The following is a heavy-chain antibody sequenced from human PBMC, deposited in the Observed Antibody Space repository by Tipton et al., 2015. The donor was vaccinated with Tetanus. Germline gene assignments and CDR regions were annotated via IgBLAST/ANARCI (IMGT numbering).Heavy chain of an antibody. J-gene: IGHJ4*02. CDR1: GHTLSNCD. Sequence: QLVQSGPEVKMPGASVKISCKASGHTLSNCDIHWVRQAPGQRFEWMGCLRPGSGATMLSQNFQGRVAITRDTSATTAYMELSGLNSGDTALYYCARESYQSRGYYPLGYWGQGTLVTVSS. D-gene: IGHD3-22*01. CDR3: ARESYQSRGYYPLGY. CDR2: LRPGSGAT. V-gene: IGHV1-3*01.